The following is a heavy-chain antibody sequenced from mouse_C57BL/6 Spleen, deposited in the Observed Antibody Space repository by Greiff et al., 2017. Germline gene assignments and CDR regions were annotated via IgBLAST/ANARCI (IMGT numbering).Heavy chain of an antibody. CDR3: ARSGCITTVVESRNYFDY. Sequence: QVQLQQPGAELVKPGASVKLSCKASGYTFTSYWMHWVKQRPGRGLEWIGRIDPNSGGTKYNEKFKSKATLTVDKPSSTDYMQLSRLTSEDSAVYYCARSGCITTVVESRNYFDYWGQGTTLTVSS. CDR2: IDPNSGGT. V-gene: IGHV1-72*01. CDR1: GYTFTSYW. D-gene: IGHD1-1*01. J-gene: IGHJ2*01.